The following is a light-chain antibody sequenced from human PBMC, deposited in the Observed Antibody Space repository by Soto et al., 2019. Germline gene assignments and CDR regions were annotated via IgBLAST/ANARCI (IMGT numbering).Light chain of an antibody. CDR2: AAS. V-gene: IGKV1-39*01. Sequence: DIQMTQSPSSLSASAGDRVTITCRASQGISTYLNWYLQKPGKAPKLLIYAASSLQSGVPSRFSGSGSETDFTLTISSLQPEDFATYSCQQSYSTTWTFGQGTKVDI. CDR1: QGISTY. CDR3: QQSYSTTWT. J-gene: IGKJ1*01.